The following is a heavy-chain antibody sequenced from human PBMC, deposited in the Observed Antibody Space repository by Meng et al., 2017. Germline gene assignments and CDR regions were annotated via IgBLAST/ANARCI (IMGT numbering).Heavy chain of an antibody. CDR3: AKDSDLYGSGSFSEALDY. V-gene: IGHV3-30*10. Sequence: GGSLRLSCTASGFIFSTYAMHWVRQAPGKGLEWVAVISYDGRHQYYTNSVKGRFTISRDSSKNTLFLQMNSQRPDDTAVYFCAKDSDLYGSGSFSEALDYWGQGTLVTVSS. CDR2: ISYDGRHQ. J-gene: IGHJ4*03. D-gene: IGHD3-10*01. CDR1: GFIFSTYA.